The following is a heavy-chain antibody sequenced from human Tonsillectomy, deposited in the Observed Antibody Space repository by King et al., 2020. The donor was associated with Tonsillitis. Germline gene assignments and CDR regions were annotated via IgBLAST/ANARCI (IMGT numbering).Heavy chain of an antibody. J-gene: IGHJ4*02. Sequence: VQLQESGPGLVKPSQTLSLTCTVSGGSISSGSYYWSWIRQHPGKGLEWIGYIFYSGSTYYNPSLKSRVTISIDTSRNQFSLELSSVTAADTAIYYCARGTEHCSKTSCPTGFWGQGTLVTVSS. CDR2: IFYSGST. CDR1: GGSISSGSYY. CDR3: ARGTEHCSKTSCPTGF. V-gene: IGHV4-31*03. D-gene: IGHD2-2*01.